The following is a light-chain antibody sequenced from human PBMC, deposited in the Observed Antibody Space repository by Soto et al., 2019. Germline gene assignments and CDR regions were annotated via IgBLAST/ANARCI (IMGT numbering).Light chain of an antibody. V-gene: IGLV1-47*02. CDR1: SSNVGFNA. Sequence: QSVPTQPPSASGAPGQRVTLSCIGGSSNVGFNAVNWYQQLPGAAPKLLIHGNSQRPSGVPDRFSGSKSGTSASLAIIGLRAEDEAHYYCAAWDDSLRGVVFGGGTKLTVL. J-gene: IGLJ3*02. CDR2: GNS. CDR3: AAWDDSLRGVV.